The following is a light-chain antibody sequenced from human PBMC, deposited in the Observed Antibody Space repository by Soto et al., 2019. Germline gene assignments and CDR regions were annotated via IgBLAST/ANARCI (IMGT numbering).Light chain of an antibody. CDR3: CSYAGSSTLGV. J-gene: IGLJ1*01. V-gene: IGLV2-23*01. CDR1: TSDVGSDSL. CDR2: EGS. Sequence: QSALTQPASVSGSPGQSITISCTGTTSDVGSDSLVSWYQQHPGNAPKLMIYEGSKRPSGFSNRFSGSNSGNPASLTISGLQAEDEADYYCCSYAGSSTLGVFGTGTKVTVL.